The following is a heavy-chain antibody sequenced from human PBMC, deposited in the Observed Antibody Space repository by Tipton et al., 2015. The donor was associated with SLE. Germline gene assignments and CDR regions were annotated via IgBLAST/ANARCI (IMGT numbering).Heavy chain of an antibody. J-gene: IGHJ1*01. D-gene: IGHD6-25*01. CDR2: ISSSSSYI. Sequence: SLRLSCSASGFTFSSCSMNWVRQAPGKGLEWVSSISSSSSYIYYADSVKGRFTISRDNAKNSLYLQMNSLRAEDTAVYYCARDQGPSGTGVYFQHWGQGTLVTVSS. CDR1: GFTFSSCS. CDR3: ARDQGPSGTGVYFQH. V-gene: IGHV3-21*01.